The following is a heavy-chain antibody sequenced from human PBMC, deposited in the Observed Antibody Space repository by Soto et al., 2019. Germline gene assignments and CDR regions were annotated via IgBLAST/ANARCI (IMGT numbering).Heavy chain of an antibody. CDR1: GYTFTSYG. V-gene: IGHV1-18*01. CDR2: ISAYNGNT. D-gene: IGHD3-10*01. CDR3: ARVEVEGSGSYYSYYYYYMDV. Sequence: ASVKVSCKASGYTFTSYGISWVRQAPGQGLEWMGWISAYNGNTNYAQKLQGRVTMTTDTSTSTAYMELRSLRSDDTAVYYCARVEVEGSGSYYSYYYYYMDVWGKGTTVTVSS. J-gene: IGHJ6*03.